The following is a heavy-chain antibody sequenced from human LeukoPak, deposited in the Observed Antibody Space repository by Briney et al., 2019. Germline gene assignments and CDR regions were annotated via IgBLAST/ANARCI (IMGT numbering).Heavy chain of an antibody. CDR3: ASLPTYYYDSSGFP. Sequence: PSQTLSLTCAVSGGSISSGGYSWSWIRQPPGKGLEWIGEISHSGSTNYNPSLKSRVTISVDTSKNQFSLKLSSVTAADTAVYYGASLPTYYYDSSGFPWGQGTLVTVSS. CDR2: ISHSGST. J-gene: IGHJ5*02. CDR1: GGSISSGGYS. D-gene: IGHD3-22*01. V-gene: IGHV4-30-2*01.